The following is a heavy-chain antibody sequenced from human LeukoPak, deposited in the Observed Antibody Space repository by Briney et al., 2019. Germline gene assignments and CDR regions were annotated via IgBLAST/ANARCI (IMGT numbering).Heavy chain of an antibody. D-gene: IGHD3-22*01. CDR1: GGSISSGDYY. CDR3: ARGTYDSSRYYYFDY. J-gene: IGHJ4*02. CDR2: IYKKGST. V-gene: IGHV4-30-4*01. Sequence: SETLSLTCTVSGGSISSGDYYWNWIRQPPGKGLEWIGNIYKKGSTYYNPSLKSRVSISVDTSKNQFSLKLSSVTAADTAVYFCARGTYDSSRYYYFDYWGQGTLVTVSS.